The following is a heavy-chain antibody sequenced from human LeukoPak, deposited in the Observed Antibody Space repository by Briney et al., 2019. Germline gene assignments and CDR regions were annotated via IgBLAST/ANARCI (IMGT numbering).Heavy chain of an antibody. D-gene: IGHD3-10*01. CDR1: GFTFSTFP. V-gene: IGHV3-23*01. J-gene: IGHJ4*02. CDR2: IGASGGST. Sequence: PGGSLRLSCAASGFTFSTFPMGWVRQAPGKGLEWVSGIGASGGSTYYADSVKGRFTISRDNSKNTLYLQMNSLRAEDTAIYYCAKVYGSRGYWGQGTLVTVSS. CDR3: AKVYGSRGY.